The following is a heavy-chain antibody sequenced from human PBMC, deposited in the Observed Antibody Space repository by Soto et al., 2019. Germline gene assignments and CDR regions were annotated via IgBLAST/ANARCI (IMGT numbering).Heavy chain of an antibody. CDR3: ARVVPGAEAWFGP. CDR2: VSLYSDGT. CDR1: GYTFSNYG. Sequence: ASVKVSCKTSGYTFSNYGITWVRQAPGQPLEWLGWVSLYSDGTSYAQKFRGRVSITTDTSTTTAYMELRSLRSDDTAVYYCARVVPGAEAWFGPWGQGTLVTVSS. V-gene: IGHV1-18*01. J-gene: IGHJ5*02.